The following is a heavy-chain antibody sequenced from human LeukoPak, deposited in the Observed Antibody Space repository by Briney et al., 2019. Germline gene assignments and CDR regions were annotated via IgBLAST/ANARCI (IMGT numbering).Heavy chain of an antibody. J-gene: IGHJ5*02. V-gene: IGHV4-4*07. CDR2: IYTSGST. D-gene: IGHD3-10*01. CDR3: ARDRYGSGSYYKSWFDP. CDR1: GGSISSYY. Sequence: SETLSLTCTVSGGSISSYYWSWIRQPPGKGLEWIGCIYTSGSTNYNPSLKSRVTMSVDTSKNQSSLRLSSVTAADTAVYYCARDRYGSGSYYKSWFDPWGQGTLVTVSS.